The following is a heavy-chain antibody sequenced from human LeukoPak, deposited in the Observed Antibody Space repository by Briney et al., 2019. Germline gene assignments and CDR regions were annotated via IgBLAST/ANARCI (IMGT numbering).Heavy chain of an antibody. CDR3: AKAQTMTMVTTVFYYGMDV. Sequence: GGSLRLSCVGSGFTFSDAWMSWVRQAPGKGLEWVSVITPSDGSTYYSDSVRGRFTISRDNSKNTMYLQMNSLRAEDTAVYYCAKAQTMTMVTTVFYYGMDVWGQGTTVIVSS. CDR1: GFTFSDAW. CDR2: ITPSDGST. V-gene: IGHV3-23*01. D-gene: IGHD4-17*01. J-gene: IGHJ6*02.